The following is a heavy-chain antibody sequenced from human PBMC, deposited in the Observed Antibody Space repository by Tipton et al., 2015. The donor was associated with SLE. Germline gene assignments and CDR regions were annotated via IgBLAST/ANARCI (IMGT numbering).Heavy chain of an antibody. D-gene: IGHD3-9*01. V-gene: IGHV4-34*01. CDR3: ASGILTGNAAFDV. CDR1: GFSFSNYW. CDR2: INHSGST. J-gene: IGHJ3*01. Sequence: LRLSCVASGFSFSNYWMSWVRQAPGKRLEWIGEINHSGSTNYNPSLKSRVTISVDTSKNQFSLILRSVTAADTAVYYCASGILTGNAAFDVWGQGTMVTVSP.